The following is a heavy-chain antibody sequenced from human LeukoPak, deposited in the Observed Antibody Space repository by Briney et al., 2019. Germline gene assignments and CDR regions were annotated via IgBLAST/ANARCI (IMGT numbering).Heavy chain of an antibody. Sequence: ASVKVSCKASGYTFTSYYMHWVRQAPGQGLEWMRIINPSGGSTSYAQRFQGRVTMTRDMSTSTVYMELSSLRSEDTAVYYCARGTYYDFWSGYSNWFDPWGQGTLVTVSS. CDR3: ARGTYYDFWSGYSNWFDP. D-gene: IGHD3-3*01. CDR2: INPSGGST. CDR1: GYTFTSYY. V-gene: IGHV1-46*01. J-gene: IGHJ5*02.